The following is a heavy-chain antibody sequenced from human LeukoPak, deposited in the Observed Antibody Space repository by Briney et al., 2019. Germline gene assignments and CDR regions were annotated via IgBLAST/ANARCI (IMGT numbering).Heavy chain of an antibody. J-gene: IGHJ4*02. CDR1: GYTIGTYG. D-gene: IGHD2-8*01. CDR2: VSAYNGKT. CDR3: ARDGARISMLRGGLDY. Sequence: ASVKVSCKASGYTIGTYGISWVRQAPGQGLEWMGWVSAYNGKTNYAQKYEGRVTMTTDTSTTTAYMELRSLTSDDTTVYYCARDGARISMLRGGLDYWGQGTLVTVSS. V-gene: IGHV1-18*04.